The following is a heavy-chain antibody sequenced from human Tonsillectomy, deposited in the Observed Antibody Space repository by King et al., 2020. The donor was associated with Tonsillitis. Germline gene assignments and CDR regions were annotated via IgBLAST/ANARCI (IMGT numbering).Heavy chain of an antibody. CDR3: AKEGGAQYCSSATCSADY. D-gene: IGHD2-2*01. CDR1: GFTFSDCG. V-gene: IGHV3-30*18. Sequence: VQLVESGGGVVQPGRSLRLSCAASGFTFSDCGMHWVRQAPGKGLDWVAAISYDGSDKDYGDYVRGRFTISRDNSRNTLYLQVNSLRADDTAVYYCAKEGGAQYCSSATCSADYWGQGTLVTVSS. CDR2: ISYDGSDK. J-gene: IGHJ4*02.